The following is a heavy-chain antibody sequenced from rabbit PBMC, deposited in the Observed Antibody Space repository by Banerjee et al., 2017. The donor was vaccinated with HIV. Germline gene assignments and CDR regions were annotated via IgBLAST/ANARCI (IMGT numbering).Heavy chain of an antibody. CDR2: IDAGSNGNT. D-gene: IGHD4-1*01. J-gene: IGHJ4*01. V-gene: IGHV1S45*01. CDR3: ARDLAGVIGWNFNL. Sequence: SGFSFSSSYWICWIRQAPGKGLEWIACIDAGSNGNTYYASWAKGRFTISKTSWTTVTLQMTSLTAADTATYFCARDLAGVIGWNFNLWGPGTLVTVS. CDR1: GFSFSSSYW.